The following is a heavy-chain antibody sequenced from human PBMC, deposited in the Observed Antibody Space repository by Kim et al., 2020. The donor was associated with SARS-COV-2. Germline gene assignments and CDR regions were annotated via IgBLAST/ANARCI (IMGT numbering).Heavy chain of an antibody. CDR1: GGSISSYY. CDR2: IYYSGST. J-gene: IGHJ5*02. CDR3: ARDADLAAGSDPGWFDP. D-gene: IGHD6-13*01. Sequence: SETLSLTCTVSGGSISSYYWSWIRQPPGKGLEWIGYIYYSGSTNYNPSLKSRVTISVDTSKNQFSLKLSSVTAADTAVYYCARDADLAAGSDPGWFDPWGQGTLVTVSS. V-gene: IGHV4-59*01.